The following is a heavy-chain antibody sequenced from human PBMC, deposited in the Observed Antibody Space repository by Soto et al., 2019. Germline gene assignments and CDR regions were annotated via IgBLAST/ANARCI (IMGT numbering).Heavy chain of an antibody. CDR2: VSGRGGST. D-gene: IGHD6-13*01. J-gene: IGHJ4*02. V-gene: IGHV3-23*01. CDR3: AKERGIAAPPVKFDY. CDR1: GFTFSSYA. Sequence: EVQLLESGGGLVQPGGSLRLSCAASGFTFSSYALSWVRQAPGKGLEWVSSVSGRGGSTYYADSVKGRFTISRDNSKNTVYLQMNSLRVEDTAVYQCAKERGIAAPPVKFDYWGQGTLVTVSS.